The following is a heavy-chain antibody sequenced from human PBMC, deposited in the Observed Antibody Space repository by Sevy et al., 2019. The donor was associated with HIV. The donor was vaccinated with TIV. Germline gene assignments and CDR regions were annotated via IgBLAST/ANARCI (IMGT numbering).Heavy chain of an antibody. CDR2: INQDGSEQ. J-gene: IGHJ5*01. D-gene: IGHD2-2*01. Sequence: GGSLRLSCAASGFIFSSYWMSWVRQAPGKGLEWVANINQDGSEQHYADSVKGRFSISRDNAKNSLYVQMKSLRADDTAVYYCARGGCSSTRCYQVGDWFDSWGQGALVTVSS. CDR3: ARGGCSSTRCYQVGDWFDS. CDR1: GFIFSSYW. V-gene: IGHV3-7*01.